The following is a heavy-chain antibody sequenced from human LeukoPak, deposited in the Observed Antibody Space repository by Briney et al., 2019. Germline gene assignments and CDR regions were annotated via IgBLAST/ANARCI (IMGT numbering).Heavy chain of an antibody. CDR1: GYPFSTWE. D-gene: IGHD1-14*01. CDR3: ARGPRNDP. V-gene: IGHV1-8*01. J-gene: IGHJ5*02. CDR2: VHPDSGNT. Sequence: ASVKVSRKTSGYPFSTWEINWVRQAAGQGLEWLGWVHPDSGNTDYAQKFRGRVTMSRDTSTSTAYMELSGLGLDDTAVYFCARGPRNDPWGQGTLVTVSS.